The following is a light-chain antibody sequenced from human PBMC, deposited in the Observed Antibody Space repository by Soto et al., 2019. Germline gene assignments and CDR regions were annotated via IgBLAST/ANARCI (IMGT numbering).Light chain of an antibody. Sequence: QSALTQPASVSGSPGQSITISCTGTSSDVGGYNYVSWYQQHPGKAPKLMIYDVSHRPSGVSNRFSGSKSGNTASLNISGLQAEDEADYYCSSYTSSSTVFGGGTKLTVL. J-gene: IGLJ2*01. CDR3: SSYTSSSTV. V-gene: IGLV2-14*01. CDR2: DVS. CDR1: SSDVGGYNY.